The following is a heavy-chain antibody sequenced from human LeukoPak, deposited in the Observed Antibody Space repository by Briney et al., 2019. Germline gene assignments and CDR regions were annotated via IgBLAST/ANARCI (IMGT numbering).Heavy chain of an antibody. D-gene: IGHD2-15*01. Sequence: PGGSLRLSCAASGFTFNTYWMSWVRQAPGKGLEWVANIKEDGSKKYYVASVKGRFTISRDNAKDSVYLQMNSLRAEDTAVYYCARDRSYCIGADCYWGRLDYWGQGSLVTVSS. V-gene: IGHV3-7*03. J-gene: IGHJ4*02. CDR3: ARDRSYCIGADCYWGRLDY. CDR2: IKEDGSKK. CDR1: GFTFNTYW.